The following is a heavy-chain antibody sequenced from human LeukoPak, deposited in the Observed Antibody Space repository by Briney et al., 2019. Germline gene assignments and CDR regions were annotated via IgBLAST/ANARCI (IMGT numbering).Heavy chain of an antibody. CDR3: ATPPDEYSSSSTPLEGGMDV. J-gene: IGHJ6*02. Sequence: PGGSLRLSSAASGFTFSSYAMSWVRQAPGKGLEWVSAISGSGGSTYYADSVKGRFTISRDNSKNTLYLQMNSLRAEDTAVYYCATPPDEYSSSSTPLEGGMDVWGQGTTVTVSS. D-gene: IGHD6-6*01. V-gene: IGHV3-23*01. CDR2: ISGSGGST. CDR1: GFTFSSYA.